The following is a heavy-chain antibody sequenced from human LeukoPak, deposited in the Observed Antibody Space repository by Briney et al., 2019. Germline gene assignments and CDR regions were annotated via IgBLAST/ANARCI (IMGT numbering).Heavy chain of an antibody. V-gene: IGHV4-59*01. CDR3: ARFRSAVAGTYNYYYLDV. CDR2: ISYSGTT. D-gene: IGHD6-19*01. CDR1: DGFISSYY. J-gene: IGHJ6*03. Sequence: SETLSLTCTVSDGFISSYYWSWIRLPPGKGLEYMGYISYSGTTNYNPSLKSRLTISLDTSKTQISLRLSSVAAADTAVYYCARFRSAVAGTYNYYYLDVWGKGTTVTVSS.